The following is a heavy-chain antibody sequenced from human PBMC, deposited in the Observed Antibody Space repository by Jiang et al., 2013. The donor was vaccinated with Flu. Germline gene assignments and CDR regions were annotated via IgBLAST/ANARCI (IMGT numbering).Heavy chain of an antibody. CDR3: ARGGIDYYFDY. V-gene: IGHV4-31*03. Sequence: PGLVKPSQTLSLTCTVSGGSISSGGYYWSWIRQHPGKGLEWIGYIYYTDGTYYNPSLESRVTISVDTSKNQFSLSLSSVTAADTAVYYCARGGIDYYFDYWGQGTLVTVSS. CDR1: GGSISSGGYY. D-gene: IGHD1-26*01. CDR2: IYYTDGT. J-gene: IGHJ4*02.